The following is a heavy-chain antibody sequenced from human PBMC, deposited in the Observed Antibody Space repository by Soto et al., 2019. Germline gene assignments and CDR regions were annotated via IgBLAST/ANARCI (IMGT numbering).Heavy chain of an antibody. Sequence: PGWSLRLSCVVSGFTFSSYGMSWVRQAPGKGLEWVSYISTTILTMYYADSVKGRFTISRDNAENSLYLQMNSLRDEDTAVYYCARGRFFDYWGQGTLLTVSS. CDR2: ISTTILTM. CDR1: GFTFSSYG. CDR3: ARGRFFDY. J-gene: IGHJ4*02. V-gene: IGHV3-48*02.